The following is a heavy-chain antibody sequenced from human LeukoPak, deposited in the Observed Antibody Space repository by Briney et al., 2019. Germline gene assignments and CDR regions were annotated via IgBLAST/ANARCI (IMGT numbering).Heavy chain of an antibody. D-gene: IGHD2/OR15-2a*01. CDR1: GNYW. J-gene: IGHJ4*02. V-gene: IGHV3-74*01. Sequence: GGSLRLSCAASGNYWMHWVRKVPGKGLVWVSHINSDGSWTSYADSVKGRFTISKDNAKNTVYLQMNSLRAEDTAVYYCVSFYETYWGRGTLVTVSS. CDR3: VSFYETY. CDR2: INSDGSWT.